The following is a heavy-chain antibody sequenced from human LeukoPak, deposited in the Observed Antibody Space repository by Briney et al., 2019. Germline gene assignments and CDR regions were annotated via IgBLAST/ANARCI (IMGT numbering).Heavy chain of an antibody. Sequence: PSETLSLTCTVSGGSISSSSYYWGWIRQPPGKGLEWIGSIYYTGSTDYNPSLKSRVTISVDTSKNQFSLKLSSVTAADTAVYYCARGDRYYYDYSGSNALDIWGQGTMVTVSS. V-gene: IGHV4-39*07. CDR3: ARGDRYYYDYSGSNALDI. CDR1: GGSISSSSYY. J-gene: IGHJ3*02. CDR2: IYYTGST. D-gene: IGHD3-22*01.